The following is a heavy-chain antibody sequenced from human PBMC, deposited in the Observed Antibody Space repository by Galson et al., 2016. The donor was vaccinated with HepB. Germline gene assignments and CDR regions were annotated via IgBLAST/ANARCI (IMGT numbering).Heavy chain of an antibody. CDR1: EFTFSSFA. J-gene: IGHJ3*02. D-gene: IGHD1-1*01. Sequence: SLRLSCAASEFTFSSFAMHWVRQAPGKRLECVSGISSSGGSTHYTDSVKSRFIISRDNSKNTLYLQMSSLRPEDTAVYYCVKGGAVELAEFDIWGQGTMVTVSS. CDR2: ISSSGGST. CDR3: VKGGAVELAEFDI. V-gene: IGHV3-64D*08.